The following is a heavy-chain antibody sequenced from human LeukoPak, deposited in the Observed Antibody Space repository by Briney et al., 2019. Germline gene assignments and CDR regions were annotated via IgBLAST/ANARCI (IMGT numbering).Heavy chain of an antibody. D-gene: IGHD1-26*01. V-gene: IGHV3-23*01. CDR3: ARNPVGATLFDY. CDR2: ISGRAAGT. J-gene: IGHJ4*02. CDR1: GFSFSSYA. Sequence: GGSLRLSCAASGFSFSSYAMSWVHQAPGKGLEWVSVISGRAAGTYYAGSVKGRFTISRDSSKNTLYLQMNSLRAEDTAVYCCARNPVGATLFDYWGQGTLVTVSS.